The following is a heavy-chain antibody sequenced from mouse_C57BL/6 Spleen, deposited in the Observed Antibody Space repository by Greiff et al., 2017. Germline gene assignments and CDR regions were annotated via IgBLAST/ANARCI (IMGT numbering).Heavy chain of an antibody. J-gene: IGHJ1*03. CDR1: GFTFSSYA. Sequence: EVQLVESGGGLVKPGGSLKLSCAASGFTFSSYAMSWVRQTPEKRLEWVATISDGGSYTYYPDNVKGRFTISRDNAKNNLYLQLSHLKSEDTAMYYCARGYYGSSDGYFDVWGTGTTVTVSS. V-gene: IGHV5-4*01. D-gene: IGHD1-1*01. CDR2: ISDGGSYT. CDR3: ARGYYGSSDGYFDV.